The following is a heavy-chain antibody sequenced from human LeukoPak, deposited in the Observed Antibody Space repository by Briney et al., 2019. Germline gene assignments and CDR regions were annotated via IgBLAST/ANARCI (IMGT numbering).Heavy chain of an antibody. CDR1: GGSISSYY. CDR2: IYYSGST. J-gene: IGHJ3*02. D-gene: IGHD3-22*01. CDR3: AREVAPYDSSGYYLRKGAFDI. V-gene: IGHV4-59*01. Sequence: PSETLSLTCTVSGGSISSYYWSWIRQPPGKGLEWIGYIYYSGSTNYNPSLKSRVTISVDTSKNQFSLKLSSVTAADTAVYYCAREVAPYDSSGYYLRKGAFDIRGQGTMVTVSS.